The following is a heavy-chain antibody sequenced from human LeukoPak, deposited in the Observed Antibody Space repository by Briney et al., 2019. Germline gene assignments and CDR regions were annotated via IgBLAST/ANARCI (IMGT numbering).Heavy chain of an antibody. CDR3: AKDPTMVQGVITDY. Sequence: GGSLRLSCAASGFTFSSYAMSWVRQAPGKGLEWVSAISGSGGSTYYAGSVKGRFTISRDNSKNTLYLQMNSLRAEDTAVYYCAKDPTMVQGVITDYWGQGTLVTVSS. D-gene: IGHD3-10*01. J-gene: IGHJ4*02. CDR1: GFTFSSYA. CDR2: ISGSGGST. V-gene: IGHV3-23*01.